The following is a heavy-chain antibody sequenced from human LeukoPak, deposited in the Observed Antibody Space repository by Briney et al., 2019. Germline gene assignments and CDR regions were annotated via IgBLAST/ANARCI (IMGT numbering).Heavy chain of an antibody. CDR3: ARIRRGGPNYYYYYMDV. V-gene: IGHV1-69*06. D-gene: IGHD6-6*01. Sequence: ASVKVSCKASGGTFTSYAISWVRQAPGQGLEWMGGIIPIFGTANYAQKFQGRVTITADKSTSTAYMELSSLRSEDTAVYYCARIRRGGPNYYYYYMDVWGKGTTVTVSS. CDR2: IIPIFGTA. J-gene: IGHJ6*03. CDR1: GGTFTSYA.